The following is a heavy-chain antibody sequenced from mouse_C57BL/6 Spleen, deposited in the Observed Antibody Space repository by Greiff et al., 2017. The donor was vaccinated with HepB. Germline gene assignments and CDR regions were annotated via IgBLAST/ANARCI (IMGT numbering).Heavy chain of an antibody. CDR3: ARRGRNHGGFAY. CDR2: INPNYGTN. V-gene: IGHV1-39*01. D-gene: IGHD2-1*01. Sequence: EVQLQESGPELVKPGASVKISCKASGYSFPDYNMNWVKQSNGKSLEWIGVINPNYGTNSYNQKFKGKATLTVDQSSSTGYMRLNSLTSEDSAVYYCARRGRNHGGFAYWGQGPLVTVSA. J-gene: IGHJ3*01. CDR1: GYSFPDYN.